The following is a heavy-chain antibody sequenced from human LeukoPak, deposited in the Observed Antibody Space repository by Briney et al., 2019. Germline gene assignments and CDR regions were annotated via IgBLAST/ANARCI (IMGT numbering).Heavy chain of an antibody. V-gene: IGHV3-23*01. D-gene: IGHD1-7*01. CDR2: ISGSGGST. CDR1: GFTFSSYA. Sequence: PGGSLRLSCAASGFTFSSYAMSWVRQAPGKGLEWLSAISGSGGSTYYADSVKGRFTISRDNSKNTLYLQMNSLRAEDTAVYYCAKDLGAGTTKYFDYWGQGTLVTVSS. CDR3: AKDLGAGTTKYFDY. J-gene: IGHJ4*02.